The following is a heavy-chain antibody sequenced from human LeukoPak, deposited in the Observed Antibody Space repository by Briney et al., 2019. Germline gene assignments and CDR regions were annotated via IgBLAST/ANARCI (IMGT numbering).Heavy chain of an antibody. V-gene: IGHV1-8*01. CDR3: ARGQVAATMVRGVRTRRCWFDP. Sequence: ASVKVSCKASGYTFTSYDINWVRQATGQGLEWMGWMNPNSGNTGYAQKFQGRVTMTRNTSISTAYMELSSLRSEDTAVYYCARGQVAATMVRGVRTRRCWFDPWGQGTLVTVSS. J-gene: IGHJ5*02. D-gene: IGHD3-10*01. CDR1: GYTFTSYD. CDR2: MNPNSGNT.